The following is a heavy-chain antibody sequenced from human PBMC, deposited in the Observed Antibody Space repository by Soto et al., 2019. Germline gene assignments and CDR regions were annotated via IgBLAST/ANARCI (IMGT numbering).Heavy chain of an antibody. V-gene: IGHV1-24*01. Sequence: QVHLVQSGAEVKTPGASVKVSCKVSGYSFTGTSMHWVRPSPGNGLEWMGGFDAEDAETFYAQKFQGRVTMTQDSSTTTAYIELTNLTSADTTIYFCTSLNSNFDFWGQATAVTVSS. CDR1: GYSFTGTS. CDR3: TSLNSNFDF. J-gene: IGHJ4*02. CDR2: FDAEDAET. D-gene: IGHD1-1*01.